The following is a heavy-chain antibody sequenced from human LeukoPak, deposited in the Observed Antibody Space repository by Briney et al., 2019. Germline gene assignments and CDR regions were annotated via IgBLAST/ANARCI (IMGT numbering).Heavy chain of an antibody. J-gene: IGHJ6*03. D-gene: IGHD2-15*01. CDR2: ISHSGST. Sequence: SETLSLTRAVYGGSFSGYYWTWIRQPPGKGLEWIGEISHSGSTNYNPSLKSRVTISVDTSKNQFSLKLSSVTAADTAVYYCAMVAATRDYYYYMDVWGKGTTVTVSS. CDR3: AMVAATRDYYYYMDV. V-gene: IGHV4-34*01. CDR1: GGSFSGYY.